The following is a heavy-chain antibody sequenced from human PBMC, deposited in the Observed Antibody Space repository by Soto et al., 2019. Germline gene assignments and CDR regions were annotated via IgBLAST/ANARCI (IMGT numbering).Heavy chain of an antibody. CDR3: ARGEGYYYGSGSINWFDP. J-gene: IGHJ5*02. Sequence: PSETLSITCTVSGGSISSGDYYWSWIRQPPGKGLEWIGYIYYSGSTYYNPSLKSRVTISVDTSKNQFSLKLSSVTAADTAVYYCARGEGYYYGSGSINWFDPWGQGTLVTVSS. V-gene: IGHV4-30-4*01. D-gene: IGHD3-10*01. CDR2: IYYSGST. CDR1: GGSISSGDYY.